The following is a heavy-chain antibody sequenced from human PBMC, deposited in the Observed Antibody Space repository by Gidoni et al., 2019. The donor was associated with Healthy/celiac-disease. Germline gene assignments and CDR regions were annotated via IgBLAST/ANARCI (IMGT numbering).Heavy chain of an antibody. Sequence: QVQLQESGPGLVKPSETLSLTCTVSGGSISSYYWSWIRQPPGKGLEWIGYIYYSGSTNYNPSLKSRVTISVDTSKNQFSLKLSSVTAADTAVYYCARDRFVTYYYEDYYYGMDVWGQGTTVTVSS. J-gene: IGHJ6*02. V-gene: IGHV4-59*01. D-gene: IGHD3-10*01. CDR2: IYYSGST. CDR1: GGSISSYY. CDR3: ARDRFVTYYYEDYYYGMDV.